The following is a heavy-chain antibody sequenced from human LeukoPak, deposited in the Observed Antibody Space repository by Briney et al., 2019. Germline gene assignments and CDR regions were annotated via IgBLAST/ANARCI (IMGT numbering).Heavy chain of an antibody. Sequence: GESLRLSCAASGFTFSSYAMSWVRQAPGKGLEWVSAISGSGGSTYYADSVKGRFTISRDNSKNTLYLQMNSLRAEDTAVYYCAKDRNWNDVVSWFDPWGQGTLVTVSS. CDR1: GFTFSSYA. CDR2: ISGSGGST. J-gene: IGHJ5*02. V-gene: IGHV3-23*01. CDR3: AKDRNWNDVVSWFDP. D-gene: IGHD1-1*01.